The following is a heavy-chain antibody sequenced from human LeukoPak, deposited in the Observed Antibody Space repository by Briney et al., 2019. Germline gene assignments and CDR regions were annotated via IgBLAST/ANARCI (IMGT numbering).Heavy chain of an antibody. CDR2: IKQDGSEK. D-gene: IGHD1-26*01. CDR1: GFTFSSYW. J-gene: IGHJ3*02. V-gene: IGHV3-7*01. CDR3: AREWIVGANSGGAFDI. Sequence: GGSLRLSCAASGFTFSSYWMSWVRQAPGKGLEWVANIKQDGSEKYYVDSVKGLFTISRDNAKNSLYLQMNSLRAEDTAVYYCAREWIVGANSGGAFDIWGQGTMVTVSS.